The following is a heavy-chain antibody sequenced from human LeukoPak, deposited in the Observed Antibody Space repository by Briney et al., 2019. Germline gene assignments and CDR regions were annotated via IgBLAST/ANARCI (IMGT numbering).Heavy chain of an antibody. V-gene: IGHV3-20*04. D-gene: IGHD5-18*01. J-gene: IGHJ4*02. CDR3: ARATAMVTIAY. Sequence: GGSLRLSCAASGFTFDDYGMSWVRQAPGKGLEWVSVINWNGGSTGYADPVKGRFTISRNNAKNSLYLQMNSLRAEDTDLYYCARATAMVTIAYWGQGTLVTVSS. CDR1: GFTFDDYG. CDR2: INWNGGST.